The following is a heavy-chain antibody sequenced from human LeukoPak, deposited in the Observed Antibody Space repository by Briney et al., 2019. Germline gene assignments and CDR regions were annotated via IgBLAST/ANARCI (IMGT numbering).Heavy chain of an antibody. Sequence: ASVKVSCKASGGTFSSYAISWVRQAPGQGLEWMGGIIPIFGTANYAQKFQGRVTITTDESTSTAYMELSSLRSEDTAVYYCARETYGDLNWFDPWGQGTLVTVSS. D-gene: IGHD4-17*01. CDR2: IIPIFGTA. J-gene: IGHJ5*02. CDR1: GGTFSSYA. V-gene: IGHV1-69*05. CDR3: ARETYGDLNWFDP.